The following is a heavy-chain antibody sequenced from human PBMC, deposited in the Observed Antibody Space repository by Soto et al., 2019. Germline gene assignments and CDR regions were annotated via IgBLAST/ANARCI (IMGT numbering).Heavy chain of an antibody. J-gene: IGHJ6*02. Sequence: PSETLSLTCTVSGGSISSGDYYWSWIRQPPGKGLEWIGYIYYSGSTYYNPSLKSRVTISVDTSKNQFSLKLSSVTAADTAVYYCARYCSGGSCYYYSYGMDVWGQGPTVTVSS. D-gene: IGHD2-15*01. CDR2: IYYSGST. V-gene: IGHV4-30-4*01. CDR3: ARYCSGGSCYYYSYGMDV. CDR1: GGSISSGDYY.